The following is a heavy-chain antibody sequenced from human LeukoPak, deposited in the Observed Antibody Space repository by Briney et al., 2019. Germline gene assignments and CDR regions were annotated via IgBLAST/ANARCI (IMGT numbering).Heavy chain of an antibody. V-gene: IGHV3-48*01. CDR2: ISGSSTTI. D-gene: IGHD6-13*01. J-gene: IGHJ4*02. Sequence: PGGSLRLSCAASGFTFSDYSMNWVRQAPGKGLECVSYISGSSTTIYYADSARGRLTISRDNPKNTLFLQMNSLRAEDTAVYYCARGRLRIAAAGQDDYWGQGTLVTVSS. CDR1: GFTFSDYS. CDR3: ARGRLRIAAAGQDDY.